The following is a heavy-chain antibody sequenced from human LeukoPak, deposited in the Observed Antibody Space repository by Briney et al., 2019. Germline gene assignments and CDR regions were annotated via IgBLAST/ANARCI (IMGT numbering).Heavy chain of an antibody. D-gene: IGHD3-16*02. CDR1: GYTFTNYG. J-gene: IGHJ4*02. CDR3: ARARLGELSSFDY. V-gene: IGHV1-18*01. CDR2: ISAFNGHT. Sequence: ASVKASCKASGYTFTNYGINWVRQAPGQGLEWMGWISAFNGHTNYAQKFQGRVTMTTDTSTSTAYMELRSLRSDDTAVYYCARARLGELSSFDYWGQGTLVTVSS.